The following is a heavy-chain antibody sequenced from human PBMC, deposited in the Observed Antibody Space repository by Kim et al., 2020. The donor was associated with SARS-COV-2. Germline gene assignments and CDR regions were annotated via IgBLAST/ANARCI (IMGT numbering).Heavy chain of an antibody. V-gene: IGHV3-23*01. Sequence: GGSLRLSCAASGFTFRSHAMSWVRQGPGKGLEWVSAISGSGGSTNYADSVKGRFTISRDNSKNTLFLEMSSLRAEDTAVYYCSRGGLLWFGELSIFEYWGQGTLVTVSS. CDR1: GFTFRSHA. D-gene: IGHD3-10*01. CDR3: SRGGLLWFGELSIFEY. CDR2: ISGSGGST. J-gene: IGHJ4*02.